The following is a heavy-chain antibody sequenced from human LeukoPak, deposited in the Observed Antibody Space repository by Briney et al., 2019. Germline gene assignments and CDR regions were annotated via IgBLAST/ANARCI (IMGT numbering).Heavy chain of an antibody. CDR2: INPSGGST. J-gene: IGHJ4*02. CDR1: GYTFTGYY. CDR3: ARVYGDIVATSQGEFDY. Sequence: ASVRVSCKASGYTFTGYYMHWVRQAPGQGLEWMGIINPSGGSTSYAQKFQGRVTMTRDTSTSTVYMELSSLRSDDTAVYYCARVYGDIVATSQGEFDYWGQGTLVTVSS. D-gene: IGHD5-12*01. V-gene: IGHV1-46*01.